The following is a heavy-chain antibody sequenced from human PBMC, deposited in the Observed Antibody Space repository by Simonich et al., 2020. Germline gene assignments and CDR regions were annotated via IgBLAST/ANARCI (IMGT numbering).Heavy chain of an antibody. D-gene: IGHD6-13*01. Sequence: QVQLVQSGAEVKKPGASVKVSCKASGYTFTGYYMHWVRQAPGQVLEGMGWINPNRGGTNYAQKFQGRVTMTRDTSISTAYMALSRLRSDDTAVYYCARDSYSSWYFDLWGRGTLVTVSS. V-gene: IGHV1-2*02. CDR1: GYTFTGYY. CDR3: ARDSYSSWYFDL. CDR2: INPNRGGT. J-gene: IGHJ2*01.